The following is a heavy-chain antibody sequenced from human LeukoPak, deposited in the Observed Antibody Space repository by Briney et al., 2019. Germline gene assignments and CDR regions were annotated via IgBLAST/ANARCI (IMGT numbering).Heavy chain of an antibody. D-gene: IGHD1-26*01. CDR3: ARTRTIVGAKGFDY. Sequence: ASVKVSCKASGYTFTGYYMHWVRQAPGQGLEWMGRINPNSGGTNYAQKFQGRVTVTRDTSISTAYMELSRLRSDDTAVYYCARTRTIVGAKGFDYWGQGTLVTVSS. CDR1: GYTFTGYY. J-gene: IGHJ4*02. V-gene: IGHV1-2*06. CDR2: INPNSGGT.